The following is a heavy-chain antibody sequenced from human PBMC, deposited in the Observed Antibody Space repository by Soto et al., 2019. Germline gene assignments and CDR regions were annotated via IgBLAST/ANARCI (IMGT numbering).Heavy chain of an antibody. CDR1: GGSFSGYY. V-gene: IGHV4-34*01. Sequence: PSETLSLTCAVYGGSFSGYYWSWIRQPPGKGLEWIGEINHSGSTNYNPSLKSRVTISVDTSKNQFSLKLSSVTAADTAVYYCARLGIAVAGTSDYWGQGTLVTVSS. CDR2: INHSGST. J-gene: IGHJ4*02. CDR3: ARLGIAVAGTSDY. D-gene: IGHD6-19*01.